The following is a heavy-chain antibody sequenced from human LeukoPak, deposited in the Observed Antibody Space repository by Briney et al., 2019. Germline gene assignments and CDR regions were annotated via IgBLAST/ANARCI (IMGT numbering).Heavy chain of an antibody. V-gene: IGHV3-23*01. CDR3: ASRSGWRYFDY. CDR2: ISGSGGST. D-gene: IGHD6-19*01. J-gene: IGHJ4*02. CDR1: GFTFSSYG. Sequence: GGSLRLSCAASGFTFSSYGMSWVRQAPGKGLEWVSAISGSGGSTYYADSVKGRFTISRDNSKNTLYLQMNSLRAEDTAVYYCASRSGWRYFDYWGQGTLVTVSS.